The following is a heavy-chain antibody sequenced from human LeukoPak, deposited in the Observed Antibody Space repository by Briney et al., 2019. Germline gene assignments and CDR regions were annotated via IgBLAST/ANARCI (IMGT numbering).Heavy chain of an antibody. CDR1: GGSISSRPYY. CDR3: AREGYSSGWYTPEGYYYYMDV. J-gene: IGHJ6*03. CDR2: ISYSGTT. V-gene: IGHV4-39*07. Sequence: SETLSLTCTVSGGSISSRPYYWGWVRQPPGKGLEWIGTISYSGTTYYNPSLKSRVTISVDTSKNQFSLKLSSVTAADTAVYYCAREGYSSGWYTPEGYYYYMDVWGKGTTVTVSS. D-gene: IGHD6-19*01.